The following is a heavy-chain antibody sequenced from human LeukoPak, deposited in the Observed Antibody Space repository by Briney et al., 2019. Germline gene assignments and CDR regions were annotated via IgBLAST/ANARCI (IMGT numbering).Heavy chain of an antibody. D-gene: IGHD3-22*01. Sequence: EGSLRLSCAASGFTFSSYSKNWVRQAPGKGLEWFSYISSSSSTIYYADSVKGQFTISRDTAKNSLYLQMNSLRAEDTAVYYCAREYDTSAFDIWGQGTMVTVSS. V-gene: IGHV3-48*01. J-gene: IGHJ3*02. CDR2: ISSSSSTI. CDR1: GFTFSSYS. CDR3: AREYDTSAFDI.